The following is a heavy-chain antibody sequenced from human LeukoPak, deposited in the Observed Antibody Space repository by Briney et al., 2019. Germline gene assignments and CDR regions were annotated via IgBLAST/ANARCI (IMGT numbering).Heavy chain of an antibody. Sequence: PGRSLRLSCAASGFTFDDYGMHWVRQAPGKGLEWVSGISWNSGSIGYADSVKGRFTTSRDNAKNSLYLRMNSLRAEDTALYYCAKGQTGVVGATDYYYGMDVWGQGTTVTVSS. V-gene: IGHV3-9*01. CDR3: AKGQTGVVGATDYYYGMDV. CDR1: GFTFDDYG. CDR2: ISWNSGSI. D-gene: IGHD1-26*01. J-gene: IGHJ6*02.